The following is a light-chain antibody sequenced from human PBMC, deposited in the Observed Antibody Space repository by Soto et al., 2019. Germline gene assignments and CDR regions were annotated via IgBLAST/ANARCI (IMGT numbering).Light chain of an antibody. J-gene: IGLJ2*01. CDR1: SGHSSYA. V-gene: IGLV4-69*01. Sequence: QPVLTQSPSASASLGASVKLTCTLSSGHSSYAIAWHQQQPEKGPRYLMKVNSDGSYNKGDGIPDRFSGSGSSSGAERYLTISSLQSEDEADYYCQTWGTGIHVVFGGGTKVTVL. CDR3: QTWGTGIHVV. CDR2: VNSDGSY.